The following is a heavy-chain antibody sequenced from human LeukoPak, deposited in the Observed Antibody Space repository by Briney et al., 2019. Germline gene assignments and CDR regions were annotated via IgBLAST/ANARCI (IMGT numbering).Heavy chain of an antibody. CDR1: GGSIGTYY. V-gene: IGHV4-59*08. Sequence: PSETLSLTCTVSGGSIGTYYWSWVRQSPGTGLEWIGYIYVTGARYNPYLQSRVTISVDRSRNQFFLKMTSVTAADTAVYYCARHIGGGIEDMDVWGRGTKVTVSS. CDR3: ARHIGGGIEDMDV. CDR2: IYVTGA. D-gene: IGHD3-16*02. J-gene: IGHJ6*03.